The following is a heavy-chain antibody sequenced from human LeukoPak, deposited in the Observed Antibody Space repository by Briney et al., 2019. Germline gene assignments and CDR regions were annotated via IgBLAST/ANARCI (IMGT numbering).Heavy chain of an antibody. CDR3: ARVVLTTVELRFDY. J-gene: IGHJ4*02. D-gene: IGHD4-11*01. CDR1: GGSISSGGYY. CDR2: IYYSGST. Sequence: SQTLSLTCTVSGGSISSGGYYWSWIRQHPGKGLEWIGYIYYSGSTYYNPSLKSRVTISVDTSKNQFSLKLSSVTAADTAVYYCARVVLTTVELRFDYWGQGSQVTVSS. V-gene: IGHV4-31*03.